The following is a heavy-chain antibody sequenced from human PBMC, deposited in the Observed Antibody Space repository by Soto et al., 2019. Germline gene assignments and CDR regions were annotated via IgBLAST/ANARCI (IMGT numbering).Heavy chain of an antibody. Sequence: EVQLVESGGGLVQPGGSLRLSCAASGFTLSSYSMNWVRQAPGKGLAWVSYISSSSTTIYSADSVKGRFTISRDNAKNSLYLQMNSLRDEDTAVYYCARDGESLASSGWFGYWGQGTLVTVSS. V-gene: IGHV3-48*02. D-gene: IGHD6-19*01. CDR1: GFTLSSYS. CDR2: ISSSSTTI. CDR3: ARDGESLASSGWFGY. J-gene: IGHJ5*01.